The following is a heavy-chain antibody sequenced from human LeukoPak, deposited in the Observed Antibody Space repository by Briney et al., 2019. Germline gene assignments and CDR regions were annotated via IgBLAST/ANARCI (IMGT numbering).Heavy chain of an antibody. CDR2: ISGSGGST. CDR1: GFTFGNYA. V-gene: IGHV3-23*01. Sequence: GGSLRLSCAASGFTFGNYAMHWVRQAPGKGLEWVSAISGSGGSTYYADSVKGRFTISRDNSKNTLYLQMNSLRAEDTAVYYCAKREAPPGSAYWGQGTLVTVSS. CDR3: AKREAPPGSAY. D-gene: IGHD3-10*01. J-gene: IGHJ4*02.